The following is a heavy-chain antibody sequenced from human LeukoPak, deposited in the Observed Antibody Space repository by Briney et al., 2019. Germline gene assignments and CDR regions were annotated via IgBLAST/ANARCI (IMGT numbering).Heavy chain of an antibody. Sequence: SETLSLTCTVSGGSISSYYWSWIRQPPGKGLEWIGYIYYSGSTNYNPSLKSRVTISVDTSKNQFSLKLSSMTAADTAVYYCARRGHSGSYLHFDSWGQGTLVTVSS. CDR1: GGSISSYY. J-gene: IGHJ4*02. V-gene: IGHV4-59*08. CDR2: IYYSGST. CDR3: ARRGHSGSYLHFDS. D-gene: IGHD1-26*01.